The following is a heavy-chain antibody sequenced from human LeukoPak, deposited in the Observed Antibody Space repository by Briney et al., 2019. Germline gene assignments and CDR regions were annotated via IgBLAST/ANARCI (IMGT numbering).Heavy chain of an antibody. CDR1: GFIFRDYG. J-gene: IGHJ4*02. CDR2: MNGRGVRT. V-gene: IGHV3-23*01. CDR3: AKEGGDYGAFEY. D-gene: IGHD4/OR15-4a*01. Sequence: GGALRLSCAASGFIFRDYGMSWVRQAPGKGLEGVSRMNGRGVRTYYADSVKGRFTISRDNSNNTLYLQMNSLRGEDTAVYYCAKEGGDYGAFEYWGQGTLVTVSS.